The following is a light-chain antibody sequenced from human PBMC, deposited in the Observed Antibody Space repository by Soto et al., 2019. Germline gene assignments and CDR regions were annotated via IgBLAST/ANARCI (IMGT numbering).Light chain of an antibody. CDR2: GAS. Sequence: EIVMTQSPATLSVSPGERATLSCRASQSVSSNLAWYQQKPGQAPRLLIYGASTRAPGIPARFSGSGSGTEFPLTISSLQSEDFAVYYCQQYNNWPRGTFGQGTKLEIK. CDR3: QQYNNWPRGT. V-gene: IGKV3-15*01. J-gene: IGKJ2*02. CDR1: QSVSSN.